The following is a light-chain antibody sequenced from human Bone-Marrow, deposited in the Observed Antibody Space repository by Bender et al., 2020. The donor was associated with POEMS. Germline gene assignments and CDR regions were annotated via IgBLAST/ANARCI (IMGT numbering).Light chain of an antibody. J-gene: IGLJ3*02. Sequence: QSVVSQPPSVSATPGQRVTISCSGSSSNVGNNYVCWYQHLPGTAPKLLIYKTFQRPSGVPERFSASKSGTSASLAIDGLRSEEEAEYHCATWDDTLSGLVFGGGTKLTVL. CDR3: ATWDDTLSGLV. V-gene: IGLV1-47*01. CDR1: SSNVGNNY. CDR2: KTF.